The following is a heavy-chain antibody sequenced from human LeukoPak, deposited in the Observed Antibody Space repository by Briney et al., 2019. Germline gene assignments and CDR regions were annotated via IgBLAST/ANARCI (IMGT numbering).Heavy chain of an antibody. CDR2: IYSSGST. V-gene: IGHV4-39*07. CDR1: GASISGSNYY. J-gene: IGHJ2*01. Sequence: PSETLSLTCAVSGASISGSNYYWGWIRQPPGKGLEWIGNIYSSGSTYYNASLQSRVTISIDKSKNQFSLKLSSVTAADTAVYYCARALYRQHIVVVNAKNYWYFDLWGRGTLVTVSS. D-gene: IGHD2-21*01. CDR3: ARALYRQHIVVVNAKNYWYFDL.